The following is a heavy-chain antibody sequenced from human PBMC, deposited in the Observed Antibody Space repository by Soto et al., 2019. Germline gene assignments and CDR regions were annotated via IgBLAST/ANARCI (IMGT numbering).Heavy chain of an antibody. CDR3: ARLRLTGYFYY. V-gene: IGHV3-11*05. CDR2: ISTSSSYT. Sequence: QVQLVESGGGLVKPGGSLRLSCVASGFTFSDHYMTWIRQAPGKGLEWLSYISTSSSYTNYADSVKGRFTISRDNAMTSLYLQMNSLRAEDTAGYYCARLRLTGYFYYWGQGTLVTVSS. CDR1: GFTFSDHY. J-gene: IGHJ4*02.